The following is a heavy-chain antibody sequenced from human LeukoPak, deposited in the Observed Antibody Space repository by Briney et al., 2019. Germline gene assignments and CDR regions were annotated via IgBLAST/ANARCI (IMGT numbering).Heavy chain of an antibody. V-gene: IGHV3-74*01. J-gene: IGHJ3*02. CDR2: IGTDGSRT. Sequence: GGSLRLSCAASGFTFSSYWMHWVRQVPGKGLVWVSRIGTDGSRTTYADYVQGRFTISRDNAKNTLYLQMNSLRAGDTAVYYCARDKYGDNSNAFDIWGQGTLVTVSS. CDR1: GFTFSSYW. CDR3: ARDKYGDNSNAFDI. D-gene: IGHD4-23*01.